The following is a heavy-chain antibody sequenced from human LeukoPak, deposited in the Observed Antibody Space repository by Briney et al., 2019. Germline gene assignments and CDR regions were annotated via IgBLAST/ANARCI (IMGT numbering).Heavy chain of an antibody. J-gene: IGHJ6*02. CDR1: GGTFSSYA. Sequence: GASVKVSCKASGGTFSSYAISWVRQAPGQGLEWVGGIIPIFGTANYAQKFQGRVTITADESTSTAYMELSSLRSEDTAVYYCARDGEYGVPDYYYYGMDVWGQGTTVTVSS. CDR2: IIPIFGTA. D-gene: IGHD2/OR15-2a*01. V-gene: IGHV1-69*13. CDR3: ARDGEYGVPDYYYYGMDV.